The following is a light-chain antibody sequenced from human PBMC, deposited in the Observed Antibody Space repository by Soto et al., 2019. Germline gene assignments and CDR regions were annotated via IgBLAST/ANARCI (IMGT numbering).Light chain of an antibody. J-gene: IGLJ1*01. Sequence: QSVLTQPPSASGSPGQSVTISCTGTSGDVGAYDYVSWYQQHPGKAPKLMIYEVSKRPLGVPDRFSGSKSGNTASLTISGLQAEDEADYYCFSYAGDSVYVFGTGTKVTVL. CDR1: SGDVGAYDY. CDR2: EVS. CDR3: FSYAGDSVYV. V-gene: IGLV2-8*01.